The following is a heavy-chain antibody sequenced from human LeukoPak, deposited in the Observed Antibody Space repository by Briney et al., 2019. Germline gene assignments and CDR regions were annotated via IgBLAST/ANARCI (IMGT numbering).Heavy chain of an antibody. J-gene: IGHJ4*02. Sequence: SETLSLTCTVSGGSIRSYYWSWIRQPPGKGLEWIGNIYYNGNTNYNPSLRSRVTISVDTSKNQFSLKVTSVTAADTAVYYFARGGDFWGGYYPLDYWGQGTLVTVS. CDR2: IYYNGNT. CDR1: GGSIRSYY. D-gene: IGHD3-3*01. CDR3: ARGGDFWGGYYPLDY. V-gene: IGHV4-59*01.